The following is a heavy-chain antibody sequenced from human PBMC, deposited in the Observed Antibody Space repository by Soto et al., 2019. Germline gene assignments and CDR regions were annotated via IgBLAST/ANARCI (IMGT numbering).Heavy chain of an antibody. Sequence: SETLSLTCAVYGGSFSVYYWSWIRQPPGKGMEWIGEINNSGTTNYKPSIKTRVTISVDTSQNKFSMTLRYVTAADKDVYYCARGRGYYYYMDVWGKGTTVTVSS. J-gene: IGHJ6*03. CDR1: GGSFSVYY. CDR3: ARGRGYYYYMDV. CDR2: INNSGTT. V-gene: IGHV4-34*01.